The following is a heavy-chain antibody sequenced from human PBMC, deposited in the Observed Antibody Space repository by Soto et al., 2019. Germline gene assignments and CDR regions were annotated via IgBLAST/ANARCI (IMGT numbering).Heavy chain of an antibody. CDR1: GYSFTNYW. J-gene: IGHJ3*02. V-gene: IGHV5-51*01. Sequence: GESLKISCKGSGYSFTNYWIGWVRQMPGKGLEWMGIIYPGDSDTRYSPSFQGQVTFSVDKSISTAYLQWRSLKASDTAMYYCARRDYYDSSVYVAFDIWGQGTMVTVSS. CDR2: IYPGDSDT. CDR3: ARRDYYDSSVYVAFDI. D-gene: IGHD3-22*01.